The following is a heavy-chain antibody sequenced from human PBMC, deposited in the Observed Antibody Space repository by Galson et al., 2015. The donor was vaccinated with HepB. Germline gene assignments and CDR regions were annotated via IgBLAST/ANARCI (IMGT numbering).Heavy chain of an antibody. CDR3: AAASRVGYCSGSSCYSGDAFDI. CDR2: IVVGSGNT. D-gene: IGHD2-15*01. V-gene: IGHV1-58*01. J-gene: IGHJ3*02. CDR1: XFTXXXXA. Sequence: SVKVSXKAXXFTXXXXAVQWVRQAXGXRXEWIGWIVVGSGNTNXAQKXQXRVTITRDMSTSTAYMELSXLRSEDTAVYYCAAASRVGYCSGSSCYSGDAFDIWGQGTMVTXSS.